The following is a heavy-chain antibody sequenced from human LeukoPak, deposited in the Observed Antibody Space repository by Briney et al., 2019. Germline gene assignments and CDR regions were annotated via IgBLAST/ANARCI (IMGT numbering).Heavy chain of an antibody. CDR1: GGTFSSYA. Sequence: SVKVSCKASGGTFSSYAISWVRQAPGQGLEWMGRIIPILGIANYAQKFQGRVTITADKSTSTAYMELSSLRSEDTAVYYCARDRGRYFDWLFDYWGQGTLVTVSS. V-gene: IGHV1-69*04. CDR2: IIPILGIA. J-gene: IGHJ4*02. CDR3: ARDRGRYFDWLFDY. D-gene: IGHD3-9*01.